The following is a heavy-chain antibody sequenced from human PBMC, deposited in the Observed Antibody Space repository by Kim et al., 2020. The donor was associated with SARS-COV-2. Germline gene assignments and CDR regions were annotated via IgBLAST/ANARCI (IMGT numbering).Heavy chain of an antibody. CDR1: GFTFSSYS. V-gene: IGHV3-21*01. J-gene: IGHJ4*02. D-gene: IGHD4-17*01. Sequence: GGSLRLSCAASGFTFSSYSMNWVRQAPGKGLEWVSSISSSSSYIYYADSVKGRFTISRDNAKNSLYLQMNSLRAEDTAVYYCARDDTVTTFSYDYWGQGTLVTVSS. CDR3: ARDDTVTTFSYDY. CDR2: ISSSSSYI.